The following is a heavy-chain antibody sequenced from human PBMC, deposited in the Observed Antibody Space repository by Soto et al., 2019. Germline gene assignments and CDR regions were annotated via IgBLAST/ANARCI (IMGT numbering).Heavy chain of an antibody. CDR1: GGSISSYY. J-gene: IGHJ6*03. Sequence: SETLSLTCTVSGGSISSYYWSWIRQPPGKGLEWIGYIYYSGSTNYNPSLKSRVTISVDTSKNQFSLKLSSVTAADTAVYYCAREYSGYDRGRDYYYYYMDVWGKGTTVTVSS. CDR2: IYYSGST. V-gene: IGHV4-59*01. D-gene: IGHD5-12*01. CDR3: AREYSGYDRGRDYYYYYMDV.